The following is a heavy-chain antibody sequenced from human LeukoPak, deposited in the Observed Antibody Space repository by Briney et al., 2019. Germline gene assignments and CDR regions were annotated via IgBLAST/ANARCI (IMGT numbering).Heavy chain of an antibody. Sequence: ASVKVSCKASGYTFTSYAMHWVRQAPGQRLEWMGWINAGNGNTKYSQKFQGRVTITRDTSASTAYMELSSLRSEDTAVYCCARGLGYCSSTSCYAEAHAFDIWGQGTMVTVSS. CDR2: INAGNGNT. CDR1: GYTFTSYA. V-gene: IGHV1-3*01. J-gene: IGHJ3*02. CDR3: ARGLGYCSSTSCYAEAHAFDI. D-gene: IGHD2-2*01.